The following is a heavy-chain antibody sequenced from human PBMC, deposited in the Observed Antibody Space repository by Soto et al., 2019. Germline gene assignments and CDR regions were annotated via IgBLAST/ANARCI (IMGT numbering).Heavy chain of an antibody. V-gene: IGHV3-33*01. Sequence: PGGSLRLSCAASGFTFSSYGMHWVRQAPGKGLEWVAVIWYDGSNKYYADSVKGRFTISRDNSKNTLYLQMNSLRAEDTAVYYCAREAYCGGDCYSDLGYFFDYWGQGPLVTFSS. J-gene: IGHJ4*02. CDR1: GFTFSSYG. CDR2: IWYDGSNK. D-gene: IGHD2-21*02. CDR3: AREAYCGGDCYSDLGYFFDY.